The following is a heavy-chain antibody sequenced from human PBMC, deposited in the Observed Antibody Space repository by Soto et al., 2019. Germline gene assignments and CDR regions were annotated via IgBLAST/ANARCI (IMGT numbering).Heavy chain of an antibody. D-gene: IGHD5-18*01. J-gene: IGHJ6*02. CDR1: GYSFTSYW. CDR3: ARHTDTAMDLYYYYVMDV. CDR2: IDPSDSYT. Sequence: GESLKISCKGSGYSFTSYWISWVRQMPGKGLEWMGRIDPSDSYTNYSPSFQGHVTISADKSISTAYLQWSSLKASDTAMYYCARHTDTAMDLYYYYVMDVWGQGTTVTVSS. V-gene: IGHV5-10-1*01.